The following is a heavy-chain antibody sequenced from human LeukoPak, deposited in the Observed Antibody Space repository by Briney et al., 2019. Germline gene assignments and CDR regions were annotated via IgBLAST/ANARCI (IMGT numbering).Heavy chain of an antibody. CDR2: IYSGGSS. Sequence: GGSLRLSCAASGLTVGFKCMSWVRQAPGKGLEWVSIIYSGGSSYYADSVKGRFTVSRDTSKNTLYLQMNSLRAEDTAVYYRATRPDGNDVPYFDYWGQGTLVTVSS. CDR1: GLTVGFKC. J-gene: IGHJ4*02. V-gene: IGHV3-66*01. D-gene: IGHD5-12*01. CDR3: ATRPDGNDVPYFDY.